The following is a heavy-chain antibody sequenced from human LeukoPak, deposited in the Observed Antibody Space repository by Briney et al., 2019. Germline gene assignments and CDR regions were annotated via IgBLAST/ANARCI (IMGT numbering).Heavy chain of an antibody. D-gene: IGHD1-1*01. Sequence: GGSLRLSCAASGFTFNIYWMHWVRQAPGKGLEWVSVVSYRSGSGTFYADSVKGRFTISRDNSKNTLYLQMNSLTAEDTAVYYCAKGLGSTGTTRAFDYWGQGTLVTVSS. CDR1: GFTFNIYW. CDR3: AKGLGSTGTTRAFDY. CDR2: VSYRSGSGT. V-gene: IGHV3-23*05. J-gene: IGHJ4*02.